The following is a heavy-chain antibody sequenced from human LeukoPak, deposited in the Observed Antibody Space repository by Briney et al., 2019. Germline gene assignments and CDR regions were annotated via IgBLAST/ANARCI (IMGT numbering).Heavy chain of an antibody. CDR3: ARVTGYVIEDYFDY. CDR1: GGSFRGYY. CDR2: INHSGRT. V-gene: IGHV4-34*01. J-gene: IGHJ4*02. Sequence: PSETLSLTCAVYGGSFRGYYWSWIRQPPGRGLEWIGEINHSGRTHYNPSLKSRVTISVDTSKNQFSLKLSSVTAADTAVYYCARVTGYVIEDYFDYWGQGTLVTVSS. D-gene: IGHD3-22*01.